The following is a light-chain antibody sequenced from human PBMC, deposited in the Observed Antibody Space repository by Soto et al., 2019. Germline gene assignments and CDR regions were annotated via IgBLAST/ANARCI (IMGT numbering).Light chain of an antibody. CDR3: NQRSNWPRLT. J-gene: IGKJ4*01. CDR1: QSVGGY. V-gene: IGKV3-11*01. Sequence: EIVLTQSPATLSLSPGERATLSCRASQSVGGYLDWYQQKPGQAPRLLIYDASNRASGIRARFSGSGSGTVFARTMLNLVPRVLAVYYFNQRSNWPRLTFRGGTKVELK. CDR2: DAS.